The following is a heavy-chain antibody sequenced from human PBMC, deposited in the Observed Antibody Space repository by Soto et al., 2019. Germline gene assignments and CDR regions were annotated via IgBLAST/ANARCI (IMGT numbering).Heavy chain of an antibody. CDR1: GFTFGASA. V-gene: IGHV3-73*01. J-gene: IGHJ4*02. CDR3: AKNPGYYYYSTGYHFDY. CDR2: IGSKGETYAT. Sequence: GGSLRLSCAASGFTFGASALQWVRQASGKGLEWLGRIGSKGETYATTYAASVKGRFTISRDDSKKSAYLQMNSLESEDTAVYYCAKNPGYYYYSTGYHFDYWGQGTLVTVSS. D-gene: IGHD3-22*01.